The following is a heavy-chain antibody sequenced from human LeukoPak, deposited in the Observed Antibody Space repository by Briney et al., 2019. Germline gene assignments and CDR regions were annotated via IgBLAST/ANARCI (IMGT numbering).Heavy chain of an antibody. Sequence: GGSLRLSCAASGFTFSSYTMNWVRRAPGKGLEWVANIKQDGSEKYYVDSVKGRFTISRDNAKNSLYLQMNSLRAEDTAVYYCASQTGDDAFDIWGQGTMVTVSS. CDR1: GFTFSSYT. CDR3: ASQTGDDAFDI. J-gene: IGHJ3*02. D-gene: IGHD4-17*01. V-gene: IGHV3-7*01. CDR2: IKQDGSEK.